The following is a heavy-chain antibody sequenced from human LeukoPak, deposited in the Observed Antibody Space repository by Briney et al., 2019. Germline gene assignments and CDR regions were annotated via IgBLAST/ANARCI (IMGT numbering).Heavy chain of an antibody. J-gene: IGHJ5*02. CDR3: ARAKGLAGSYLDNWFDP. Sequence: GTSLRLSCAASGFSFRRYDMHWVRQAPGKGPEWVAATSYDGTSELYADFVKGRFSISRDNSRNTLSLQMDTLRPEDTAIYYRARAKGLAGSYLDNWFDPWGQGTRVIVSS. CDR1: GFSFRRYD. CDR2: TSYDGTSE. D-gene: IGHD1-26*01. V-gene: IGHV3-30*04.